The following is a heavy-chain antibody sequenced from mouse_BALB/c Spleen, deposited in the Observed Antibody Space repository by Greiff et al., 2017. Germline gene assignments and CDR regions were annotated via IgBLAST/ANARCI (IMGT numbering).Heavy chain of an antibody. J-gene: IGHJ3*01. CDR2: IWSGGST. CDR3: AREGILYDYDGFAY. CDR1: GFSLTSYG. V-gene: IGHV2-2*02. D-gene: IGHD2-4*01. Sequence: VKLVESGPGLVQPSQSLSITCTVSGFSLTSYGVHWVRQSPGKGLEWLGVIWSGGSTDYNAAFISRLSISKDNSKSQVFFKMNSLQANDTAIYYCAREGILYDYDGFAYWGQGTLVTVSA.